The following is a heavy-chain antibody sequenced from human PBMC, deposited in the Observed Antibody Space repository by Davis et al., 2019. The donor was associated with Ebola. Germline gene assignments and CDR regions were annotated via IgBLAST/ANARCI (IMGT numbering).Heavy chain of an antibody. Sequence: SGPTLVKPTQTLTLTCTFSGFSLSTSGMCVSWIRQPPGKALEWLARIDWDDDKYYSTSLKTRLTISKDTSKNQVVLTMTNMDPVDTATYYCARIRGGYYYGSGSHHYFDYWGQGTLVTVSS. CDR3: ARIRGGYYYGSGSHHYFDY. CDR2: IDWDDDK. D-gene: IGHD3-10*01. J-gene: IGHJ4*02. CDR1: GFSLSTSGMC. V-gene: IGHV2-70*11.